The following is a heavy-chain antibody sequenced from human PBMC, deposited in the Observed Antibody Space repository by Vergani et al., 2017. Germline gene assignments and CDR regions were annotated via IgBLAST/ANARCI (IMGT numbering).Heavy chain of an antibody. D-gene: IGHD2-15*01. Sequence: QVKLQESGPGLLKPSQTLSPTCTVSGESIRSGSHYWSWIRQPAGKGPEWIGYIHTGGSTDLNPSFKNRVSISVDTSKSQFSLKLNSVTVADTAVYYCARSRPYCTSGSCPAIWGQGTLVTVSS. V-gene: IGHV4-61*02. J-gene: IGHJ4*02. CDR3: ARSRPYCTSGSCPAI. CDR2: IHTGGST. CDR1: GESIRSGSHY.